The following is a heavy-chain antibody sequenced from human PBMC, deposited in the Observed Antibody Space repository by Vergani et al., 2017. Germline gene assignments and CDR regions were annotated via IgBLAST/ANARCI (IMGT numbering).Heavy chain of an antibody. D-gene: IGHD3-16*01. Sequence: EVQLLESGGGLVQPGGSLRLSCAASGFTLSSYAISWVRQAPGKGREWVSAISGSGGSTYYADSVKGRLTISRDNSKNTLYLQMKSRRAEDTAGYYCAKDLGQRGWFDPWGQGTLVTVSS. J-gene: IGHJ5*02. CDR2: ISGSGGST. V-gene: IGHV3-23*01. CDR3: AKDLGQRGWFDP. CDR1: GFTLSSYA.